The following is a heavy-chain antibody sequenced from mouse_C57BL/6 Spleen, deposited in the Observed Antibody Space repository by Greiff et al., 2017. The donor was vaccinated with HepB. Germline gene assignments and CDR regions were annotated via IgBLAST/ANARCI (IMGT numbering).Heavy chain of an antibody. J-gene: IGHJ2*01. CDR3: ARMKIYYGYDEDY. V-gene: IGHV1-50*01. D-gene: IGHD2-2*01. CDR1: GYTFTSYW. CDR2: IDPSDSYT. Sequence: VQLQQSGAELVKPGASVKLSCKASGYTFTSYWMQWVKQRPGQGLEWIGEIDPSDSYTNYNQKFKGKATLTVDTSSSTAYMQLSSLTSEDSAVYYCARMKIYYGYDEDYWGQGTTLTVSS.